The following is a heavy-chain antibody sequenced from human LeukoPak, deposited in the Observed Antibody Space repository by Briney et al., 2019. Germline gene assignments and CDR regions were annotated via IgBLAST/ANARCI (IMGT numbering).Heavy chain of an antibody. J-gene: IGHJ4*02. Sequence: ASVKVSCKASGYTFTSYDINWVRQATGQGLEWMGWMNPNSGNTGYAQKFQGRVTMTRNTSISTAYMELSSLRSEDTAVYYCARMATCIPVCYFDYWGQGTLVTVSS. CDR3: ARMATCIPVCYFDY. D-gene: IGHD2-21*01. CDR1: GYTFTSYD. V-gene: IGHV1-8*01. CDR2: MNPNSGNT.